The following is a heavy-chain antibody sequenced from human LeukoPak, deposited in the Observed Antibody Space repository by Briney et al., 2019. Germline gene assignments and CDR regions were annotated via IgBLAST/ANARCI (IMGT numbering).Heavy chain of an antibody. V-gene: IGHV4-59*01. CDR3: ARRGGRTRGFGYFDL. CDR2: IYSSLST. CDR1: GDSIRNNY. D-gene: IGHD3-16*01. J-gene: IGHJ2*01. Sequence: PSETLSLTCSVSGDSIRNNYWSWIRQPPGQGLEWFGYIYSSLSTTYNPSLKSRITISVDTSKTQFFPNLSSVTASDTAVYYCARRGGRTRGFGYFDLWGRGTLVTVSS.